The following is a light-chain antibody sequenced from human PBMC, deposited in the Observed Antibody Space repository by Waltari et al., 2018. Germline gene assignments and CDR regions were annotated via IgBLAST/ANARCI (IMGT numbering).Light chain of an antibody. CDR2: GNS. J-gene: IGLJ3*02. Sequence: QSVLTQPPSVSGAPGQTVPISCTGSSSNIGAGYDVHWYQQLPGTAPKLLIYGNSNRPSGVPDRFSGSKSGTSASLAITGLQAEDEADYYCQSYDSSLSVWVFGGGTKLTVL. CDR3: QSYDSSLSVWV. V-gene: IGLV1-40*01. CDR1: SSNIGAGYD.